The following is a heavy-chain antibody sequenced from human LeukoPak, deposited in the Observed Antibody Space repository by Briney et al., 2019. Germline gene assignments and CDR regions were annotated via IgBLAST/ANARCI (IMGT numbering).Heavy chain of an antibody. V-gene: IGHV3-30-3*01. J-gene: IGHJ6*02. Sequence: GGSLRLSCAASGFTFSSYAMHWVRQAPGKGLEWVAVISYDGSNKYYADSVKGRFTTSRDNSKNALYLQMNSLRAEDTAVYYCAREHNTYYDFWSGYSYGMDVWGQGTTVTVSS. CDR3: AREHNTYYDFWSGYSYGMDV. D-gene: IGHD3-3*01. CDR1: GFTFSSYA. CDR2: ISYDGSNK.